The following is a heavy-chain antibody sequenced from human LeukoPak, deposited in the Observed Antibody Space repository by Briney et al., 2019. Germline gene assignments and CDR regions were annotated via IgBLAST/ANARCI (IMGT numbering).Heavy chain of an antibody. CDR2: ISYDGSNK. V-gene: IGHV3-30*18. J-gene: IGHJ6*02. D-gene: IGHD4-17*01. CDR3: ANLNYGDYEGYGMDV. Sequence: GGSLRLSCAASGFTFSSYGMHWVRQAPGKGLEWVAVISYDGSNKYYADSVKGRFTISRDNSKNRLYLQMNSLRAEDTAVYYCANLNYGDYEGYGMDVWGQGTTVTVSS. CDR1: GFTFSSYG.